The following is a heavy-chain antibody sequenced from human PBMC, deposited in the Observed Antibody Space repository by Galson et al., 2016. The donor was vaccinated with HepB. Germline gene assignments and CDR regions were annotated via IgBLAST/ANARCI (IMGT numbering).Heavy chain of an antibody. CDR1: GFSFSSYG. D-gene: IGHD2-15*01. V-gene: IGHV3-33*01. CDR3: ARGNTCSGGACYLDY. J-gene: IGHJ4*02. CDR2: IWDDGSNK. Sequence: SLRLSCAASGFSFSSYGMHWVRQAPGKGLEWVAVIWDDGSNKYYADSVKGRFTISRDNYKNTLYLQMNSLRAEDTAVYYCARGNTCSGGACYLDYWGQGTLVTLS.